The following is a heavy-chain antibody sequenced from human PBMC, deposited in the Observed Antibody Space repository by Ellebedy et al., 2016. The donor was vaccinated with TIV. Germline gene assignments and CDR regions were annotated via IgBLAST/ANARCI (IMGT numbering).Heavy chain of an antibody. D-gene: IGHD2-21*02. Sequence: ASVKVSXXASGYTFTSYYMHWVRQAPGQGLEWMGIINPSGGSTSYAQKFQGRVTMTRDTSTSTVYMELSSLRSEDTAVYYCARVKARTADAFDIWGQGTMVTVSS. J-gene: IGHJ3*02. CDR2: INPSGGST. V-gene: IGHV1-46*01. CDR1: GYTFTSYY. CDR3: ARVKARTADAFDI.